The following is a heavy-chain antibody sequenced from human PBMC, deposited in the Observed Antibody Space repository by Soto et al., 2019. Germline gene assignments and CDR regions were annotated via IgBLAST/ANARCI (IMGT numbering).Heavy chain of an antibody. V-gene: IGHV4-59*01. D-gene: IGHD3-22*01. CDR2: IYYSGST. Sequence: PSETLSLTCTVSGGSISSYYWSWIRQPPGKGLEWIGSIYYSGSTNYNPSLKSRVTISVDTSKNQFSLKLSSVTAVDTAVYYCARDLGFFYVSSGNYRGGHRYYYYGMDVWGQATTVTVSS. CDR3: ARDLGFFYVSSGNYRGGHRYYYYGMDV. J-gene: IGHJ6*02. CDR1: GGSISSYY.